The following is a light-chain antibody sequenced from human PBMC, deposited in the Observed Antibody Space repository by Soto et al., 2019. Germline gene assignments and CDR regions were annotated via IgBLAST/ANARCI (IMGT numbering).Light chain of an antibody. CDR3: QQYTNYPWT. CDR1: PSSSW. V-gene: IGKV1-5*01. Sequence: DLQMAQSPPTLSASVGDRVTITCRASPSSSWLAWYQQRPRKAPNLLLYDVSSLESGFPSRFSGSGSGTEFTLTISSLQPDDFATYYCQQYTNYPWTFGQGTKVEIK. J-gene: IGKJ1*01. CDR2: DVS.